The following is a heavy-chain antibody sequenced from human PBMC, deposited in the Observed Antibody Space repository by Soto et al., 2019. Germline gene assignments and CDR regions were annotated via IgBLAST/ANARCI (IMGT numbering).Heavy chain of an antibody. J-gene: IGHJ6*02. CDR3: AKYTDTSGYSFFGMDA. Sequence: PGVSVRLSSTTSGFAFSSYAISWFRQAPGEGMACVGVSRSKAYTAKTDFAATLKGRFAISREDSKSTAYLQMNSLTTEDTAVYFCAKYTDTSGYSFFGMDAWGHGTTVTVSS. CDR2: SRSKAYTAKT. D-gene: IGHD2-15*01. V-gene: IGHV3-49*03. CDR1: GFAFSSYA.